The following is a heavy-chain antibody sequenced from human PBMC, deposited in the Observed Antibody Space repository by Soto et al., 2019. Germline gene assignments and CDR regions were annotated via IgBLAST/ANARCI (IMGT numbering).Heavy chain of an antibody. J-gene: IGHJ4*02. D-gene: IGHD4-17*01. V-gene: IGHV3-30*18. CDR3: ANAVSTVTPGVDY. CDR2: ISYDGSNK. Sequence: QVQLVESGGGVVQPGRSLRLSCAASGFTFSSYGMHWVRQAPGKGLEWVAVISYDGSNKYYADSVKGRFTISRDNSKNTLYLQMSSLRAEDTAVYYCANAVSTVTPGVDYWGQGTLVTVSS. CDR1: GFTFSSYG.